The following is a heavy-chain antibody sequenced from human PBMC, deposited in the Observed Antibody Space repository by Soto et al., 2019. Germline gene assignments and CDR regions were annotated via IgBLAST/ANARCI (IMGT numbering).Heavy chain of an antibody. V-gene: IGHV4-61*01. CDR3: AAGWNPRPLDY. D-gene: IGHD1-1*01. J-gene: IGHJ4*02. CDR2: MYYSGGT. CDR1: GGSVSSGSSY. Sequence: QVQLQESCPGLVKPSETLSLTSTVSGGSVSSGSSYWSWIRQPPGKGLEWIGYMYYSGGTNQNPSLKSRVTISVDTSKNQFSLKLISVSAADTAVYYCAAGWNPRPLDYWGQGTLVTVSS.